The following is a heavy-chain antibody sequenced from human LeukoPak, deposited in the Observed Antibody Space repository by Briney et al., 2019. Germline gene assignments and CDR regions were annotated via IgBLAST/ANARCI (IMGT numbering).Heavy chain of an antibody. CDR2: IYYSGTT. D-gene: IGHD3-3*02. CDR3: AVSTTRPALFDN. CDR1: SGSINDYY. J-gene: IGHJ4*02. Sequence: HPSETLSLTCTVSSGSINDYYWNWIRQPPGKGLEWLGYIYYSGTTNYNPSLKSRATISIDTSEKQFSLNLNSVTAADTAVYYCAVSTTRPALFDNWGQGILVTVSS. V-gene: IGHV4-59*01.